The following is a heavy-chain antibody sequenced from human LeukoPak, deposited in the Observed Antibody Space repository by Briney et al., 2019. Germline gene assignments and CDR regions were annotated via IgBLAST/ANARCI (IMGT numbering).Heavy chain of an antibody. CDR2: IIPIFGTA. CDR3: ARGVGEPDRYYMDV. V-gene: IGHV1-69*13. CDR1: GYTFTGYY. D-gene: IGHD1-14*01. J-gene: IGHJ6*03. Sequence: GASVKVSCKASGYTFTGYYMHWVRQAPGQGLEWMGGIIPIFGTANYAQKFQGRVTITADESTSTAYMELSSLRSEDTAVYYCARGVGEPDRYYMDVWGKGTTVTISS.